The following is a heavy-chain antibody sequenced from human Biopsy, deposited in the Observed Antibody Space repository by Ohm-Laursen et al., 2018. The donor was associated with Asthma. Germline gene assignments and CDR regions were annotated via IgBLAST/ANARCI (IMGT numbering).Heavy chain of an antibody. CDR1: GFPFRGFG. V-gene: IGHV3-66*02. CDR3: ARQSGQEYGDSIPFDT. CDR2: ISGGGPRT. J-gene: IGHJ3*02. Sequence: SLRLSCTASGFPFRGFGMTWVRQAPGRGLEWVATISGGGPRTFYAASVKGRFTISSDNSRNRLYLQINSLTVEDSAVYFCARQSGQEYGDSIPFDTWGQGTKVAVSS. D-gene: IGHD3-22*01.